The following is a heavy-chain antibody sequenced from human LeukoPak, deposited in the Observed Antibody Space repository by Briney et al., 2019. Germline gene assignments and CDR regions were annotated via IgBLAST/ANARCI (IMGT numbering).Heavy chain of an antibody. CDR1: GGSISSGDYY. J-gene: IGHJ3*02. V-gene: IGHV4-30-4*08. Sequence: SETLSLTCTVSGGSISSGDYYWRWVRQPPGTGLEWIGYIYYSGSTYYNPSLKSRVTISVDTSKNQFSLKLSSVTAADTAVYYCATTRATVVTEMAFDIWGQGTTVTVSS. CDR3: ATTRATVVTEMAFDI. D-gene: IGHD4-23*01. CDR2: IYYSGST.